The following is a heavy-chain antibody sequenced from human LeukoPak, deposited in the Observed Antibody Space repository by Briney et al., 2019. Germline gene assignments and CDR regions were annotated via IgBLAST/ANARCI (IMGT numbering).Heavy chain of an antibody. CDR1: GGSISSYY. J-gene: IGHJ4*02. Sequence: PSETLSLTCTVSGGSISSYYWSWIRQPPGKLQGIGYIYYSGSTNYNPSLKSRVTISVDTSKNQFSLKLSSVTAADTAVYYCARGGSGYSPPFDYWGQGTLVTVSS. CDR3: ARGGSGYSPPFDY. CDR2: IYYSGST. D-gene: IGHD3-3*01. V-gene: IGHV4-59*01.